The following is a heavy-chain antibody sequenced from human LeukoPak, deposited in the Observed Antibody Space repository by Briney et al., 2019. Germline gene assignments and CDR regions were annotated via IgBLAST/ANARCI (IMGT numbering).Heavy chain of an antibody. Sequence: GASVKVSCKASGYTFTGYYMHWVRQAPGQGLEWMGWINPNSGGTNYAQKFRGRVTMTRDTSISTAYMELSRLGSDDTAVYYCARVGIMITFGGVIADHDAFDIWGQGTMVTVSS. CDR2: INPNSGGT. CDR1: GYTFTGYY. J-gene: IGHJ3*02. V-gene: IGHV1-2*02. CDR3: ARVGIMITFGGVIADHDAFDI. D-gene: IGHD3-16*02.